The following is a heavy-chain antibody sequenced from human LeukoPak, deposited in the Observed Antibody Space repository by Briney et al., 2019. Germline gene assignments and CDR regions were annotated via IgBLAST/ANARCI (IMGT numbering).Heavy chain of an antibody. V-gene: IGHV3-48*03. J-gene: IGHJ3*02. CDR3: ARDIKGQYQDAFDI. CDR2: ISSSGSNI. D-gene: IGHD2-2*01. Sequence: GGSLRLSCAASGFTFSSYEMNWVRQAPGKGLEWVSYISSSGSNIKYADSVKGLFTISRGNAKNSVYLQMNSLRAEDTAVYYCARDIKGQYQDAFDIWGQGTMVTVSS. CDR1: GFTFSSYE.